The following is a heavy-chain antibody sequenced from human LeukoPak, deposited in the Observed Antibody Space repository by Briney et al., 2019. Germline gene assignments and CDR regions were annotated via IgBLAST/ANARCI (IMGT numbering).Heavy chain of an antibody. CDR1: GFPFSAYA. V-gene: IGHV3-21*01. Sequence: GGSLRLSCVASGFPFSAYALNWVRQAPGKGLEWVSSISSSSSYIYYADSVKGRFTISRDNAKNSLYLQMNSLRAEDTAVYYCASLRTSNYGSRWFDPWGQGTLVTVSS. CDR2: ISSSSSYI. D-gene: IGHD4-11*01. J-gene: IGHJ5*02. CDR3: ASLRTSNYGSRWFDP.